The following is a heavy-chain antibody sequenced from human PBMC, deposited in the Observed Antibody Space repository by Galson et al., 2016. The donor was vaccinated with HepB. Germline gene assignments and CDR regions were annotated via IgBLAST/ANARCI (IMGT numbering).Heavy chain of an antibody. CDR3: GRPGRVSGWYYFDS. CDR2: MSYDGSS. V-gene: IGHV4-39*01. CDR1: GEPINRDSYF. D-gene: IGHD6-19*01. J-gene: IGHJ4*02. Sequence: SETLSLTCTVSGEPINRDSYFWGWIRQPPGKGLEWIGSMSYDGSSYLNPSLKNRVTISVDTSKNQFSLKLTSVTAADTAVYYCGRPGRVSGWYYFDSWGQGTLVTVSS.